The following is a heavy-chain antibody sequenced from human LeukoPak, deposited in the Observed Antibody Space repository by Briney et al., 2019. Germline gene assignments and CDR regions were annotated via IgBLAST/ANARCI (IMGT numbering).Heavy chain of an antibody. Sequence: GESLKISCKGFGYSFTSYWIGWVRQMPGKGLEWMGIIYPGDSDTRYSPSFQGQVTISADKSISTAYLQWSSLKASDTAMYYCARHLRLWQNWFDPWGQGTLVTVSS. D-gene: IGHD5-18*01. CDR1: GYSFTSYW. CDR3: ARHLRLWQNWFDP. CDR2: IYPGDSDT. J-gene: IGHJ5*02. V-gene: IGHV5-51*01.